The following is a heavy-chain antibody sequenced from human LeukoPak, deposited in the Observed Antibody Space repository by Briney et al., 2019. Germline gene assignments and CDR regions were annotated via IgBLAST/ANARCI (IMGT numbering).Heavy chain of an antibody. CDR3: ARVDGRNGDYFDY. J-gene: IGHJ4*02. CDR1: GFTFSDHY. Sequence: GGSLRLSCAASGFTFSDHYMDWVRQAPGKGLEWVGRTRNKANSYTTEYAASVKGRFTISRGDSKNSLYLQTNSLKTEDTAVYYCARVDGRNGDYFDYWGQGTLVTVSS. V-gene: IGHV3-72*01. D-gene: IGHD1-1*01. CDR2: TRNKANSYTT.